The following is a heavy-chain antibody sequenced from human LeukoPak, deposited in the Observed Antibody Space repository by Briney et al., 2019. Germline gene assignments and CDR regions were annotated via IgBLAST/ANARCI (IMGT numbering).Heavy chain of an antibody. CDR2: VSTSSNTI. J-gene: IGHJ4*02. CDR3: ARDEGSYYDVSGYYGLDY. CDR1: GFTFSGFG. V-gene: IGHV3-48*01. D-gene: IGHD3-22*01. Sequence: PGGCLRLSCAASGFTFSGFGMNWVRPAPGRGLEWLSYVSTSSNTIYYAGSVKGRFTISRDNAKNSLYLQMSSLRAEDTAVYYCARDEGSYYDVSGYYGLDYWGQGTLVTVSS.